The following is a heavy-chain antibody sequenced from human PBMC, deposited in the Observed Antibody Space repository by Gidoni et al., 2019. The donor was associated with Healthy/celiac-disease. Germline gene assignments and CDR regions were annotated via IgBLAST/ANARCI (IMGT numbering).Heavy chain of an antibody. CDR1: GGSFSGYY. J-gene: IGHJ4*02. V-gene: IGHV4-34*01. CDR2: INHSGST. CDR3: ARGVTKVLWGD. D-gene: IGHD3-10*01. Sequence: QVQLQQWGAGLFTPSETLSLTCAVSGGSFSGYYWTWSRQPPGKGLEWIGEINHSGSTNYNPSLKSRVTISVDTSENQFSLKLSSETAADTAVYYCARGVTKVLWGDWGQGTLVTVSS.